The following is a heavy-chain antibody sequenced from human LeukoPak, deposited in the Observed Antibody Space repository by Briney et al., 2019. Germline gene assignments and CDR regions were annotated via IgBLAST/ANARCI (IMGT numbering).Heavy chain of an antibody. CDR1: GGTFSSYA. CDR3: ARGPSGSWSSRVRYMDV. Sequence: ASVKVSCKASGGTFSSYAISWVRQAPGQGLEWMGRIIPILGIANYAQKFQGRVTITWNTSISTTYMELSSLRSEDTAVFYCARGPSGSWSSRVRYMDVWGKGTTVTVSS. V-gene: IGHV1-69*04. J-gene: IGHJ6*03. CDR2: IIPILGIA. D-gene: IGHD6-13*01.